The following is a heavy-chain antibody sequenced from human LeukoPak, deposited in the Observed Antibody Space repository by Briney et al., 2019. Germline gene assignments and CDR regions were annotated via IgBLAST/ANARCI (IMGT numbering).Heavy chain of an antibody. J-gene: IGHJ6*02. V-gene: IGHV1-2*02. CDR2: INPNSGGT. D-gene: IGHD3-22*01. CDR3: ARALRSYYYDSSGSPGPTNYYGMDV. CDR1: GYTFTGYY. Sequence: ASVKVSCKASGYTFTGYYMHWVRQAPGQGLEWMGWINPNSGGTNYEQKFQGRVTMTRDTSISTAYMELSRLRSDDTAVYYCARALRSYYYDSSGSPGPTNYYGMDVWGQGTTVTVSS.